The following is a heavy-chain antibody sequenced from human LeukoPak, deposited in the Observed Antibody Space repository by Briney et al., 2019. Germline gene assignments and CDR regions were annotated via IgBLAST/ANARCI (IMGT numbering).Heavy chain of an antibody. CDR2: INPNSGGT. CDR3: ARDPFFSIVGATYYFDY. V-gene: IGHV1-2*02. J-gene: IGHJ4*02. CDR1: GYTFTGYY. D-gene: IGHD1-26*01. Sequence: ASVKVSCKASGYTFTGYYMHWVRQAPGQGLEWMGWINPNSGGTNYAQKFQGRVTMTRDTSISTAYMELSRLRSDDTAVYYCARDPFFSIVGATYYFDYWGQGTLVTASS.